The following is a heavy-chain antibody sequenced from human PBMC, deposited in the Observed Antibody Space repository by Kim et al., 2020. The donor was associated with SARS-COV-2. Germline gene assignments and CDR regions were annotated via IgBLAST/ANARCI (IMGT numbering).Heavy chain of an antibody. D-gene: IGHD2-21*02. Sequence: SETLSLTCAVSGGSVSDPTYYWGWIRQPPGKGLEWIGSIYYAGDTFYNPSIKSRVTISVDMSKNQFSLKLSSVTAADTAVYYCARVKGRYCGGDCYFAFEIWGQGKIDTVS. CDR1: GGSVSDPTYY. CDR3: ARVKGRYCGGDCYFAFEI. V-gene: IGHV4-39*07. J-gene: IGHJ3*02. CDR2: IYYAGDT.